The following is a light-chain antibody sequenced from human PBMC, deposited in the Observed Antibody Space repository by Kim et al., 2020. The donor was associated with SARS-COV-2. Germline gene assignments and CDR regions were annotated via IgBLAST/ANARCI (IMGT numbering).Light chain of an antibody. CDR2: DVN. Sequence: VSVSPGQSFNISCAGGYNYVSWYQHYPGKAPKLMIYDVNKRPSGVPDGFSGSKSGNTASLTISGLQADDEADYYCCSYAGTYLYVFETGTKVTVL. CDR1: GYNY. CDR3: CSYAGTYLYV. J-gene: IGLJ1*01. V-gene: IGLV2-11*01.